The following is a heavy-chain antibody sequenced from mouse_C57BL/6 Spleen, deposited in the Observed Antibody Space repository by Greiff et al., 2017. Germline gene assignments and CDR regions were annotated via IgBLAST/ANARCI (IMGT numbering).Heavy chain of an antibody. V-gene: IGHV5-4*01. J-gene: IGHJ4*01. Sequence: EVQLVESGGGLVKPGGSLKLSCAASGFTFSSYAMSWVRQTPEKRLEWVATISDGGSYTYYPDNVKGRFTISRDNAKNNLYLQMSHLKSEDTAMYYCARDRQLMDYWGQGTSVTVSS. CDR1: GFTFSSYA. CDR2: ISDGGSYT. D-gene: IGHD3-2*01. CDR3: ARDRQLMDY.